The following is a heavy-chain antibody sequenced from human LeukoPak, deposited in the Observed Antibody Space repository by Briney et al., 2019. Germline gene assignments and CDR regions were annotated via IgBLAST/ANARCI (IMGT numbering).Heavy chain of an antibody. V-gene: IGHV1-2*02. CDR1: GYTFIGYY. Sequence: RASVKVSCKASGYTFIGYYIHWVRQAPGQGLEWMGSVNPNSGVTDYAQKFQGRITMTRDTSISTAYMELNRLTSDDTAVYYCARDTGFPFFDFWGHGAQVTVSS. CDR3: ARDTGFPFFDF. J-gene: IGHJ4*01. CDR2: VNPNSGVT.